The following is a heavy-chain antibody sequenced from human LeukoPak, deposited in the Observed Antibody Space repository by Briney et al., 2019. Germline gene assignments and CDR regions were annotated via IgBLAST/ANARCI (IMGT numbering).Heavy chain of an antibody. J-gene: IGHJ4*02. CDR3: AVATGSSGWYRDNYYFDY. Sequence: ASVKVSCKASGYTFTSYGISWVRQAPGQGLEWMRWISAYNGNTNYAQKLQGRVTMTTDTSTSTAYMELRSLRSDDTAVYYCAVATGSSGWYRDNYYFDYWGQGTLVTVSS. V-gene: IGHV1-18*01. CDR1: GYTFTSYG. D-gene: IGHD6-19*01. CDR2: ISAYNGNT.